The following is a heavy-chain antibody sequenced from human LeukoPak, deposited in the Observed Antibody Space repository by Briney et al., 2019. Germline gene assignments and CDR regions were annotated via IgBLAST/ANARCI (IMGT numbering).Heavy chain of an antibody. J-gene: IGHJ6*03. D-gene: IGHD3-3*01. V-gene: IGHV3-23*01. CDR2: ISGGSA. CDR3: AKDRSSRYDFWSGSFSHYYYYYMDV. Sequence: GGSLRLSCAASGFTFSSYAMSWVRQAPGKGLEWVSAISGGSADYADSVKGRFSIYIDNSKNTLYLQMNSLRAEDTAVYYCAKDRSSRYDFWSGSFSHYYYYYMDVWGKGTTVTVSS. CDR1: GFTFSSYA.